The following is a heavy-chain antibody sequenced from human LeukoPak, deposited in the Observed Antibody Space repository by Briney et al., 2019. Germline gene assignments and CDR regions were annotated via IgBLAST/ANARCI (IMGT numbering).Heavy chain of an antibody. CDR3: ARDRLWFGY. V-gene: IGHV3-48*01. Sequence: PXXSLRLSCAAXGFTFXSYSMNWVRQAPGKGLEWVSYISSSSSTIYYADSVKGRFTISRDNAKNSLYLQMNSLRAEDTAVYYCARDRLWFGYWGQGTLVTVSS. J-gene: IGHJ4*02. CDR1: GFTFXSYS. CDR2: ISSSSSTI. D-gene: IGHD5-18*01.